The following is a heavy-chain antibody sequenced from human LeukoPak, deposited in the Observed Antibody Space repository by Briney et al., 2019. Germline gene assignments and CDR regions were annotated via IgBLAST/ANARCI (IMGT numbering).Heavy chain of an antibody. CDR3: ARLLGYCSSTSCLYDMDV. Sequence: GESLQISCKGSGYSFTNYWIGWVRQLPGKGLEWMGIIYPADSDTRYSPSFQGQVTISVDKSISTAYLQWSSLKASDTAMYYCARLLGYCSSTSCLYDMDVWGKGTTVTVSS. CDR1: GYSFTNYW. J-gene: IGHJ6*04. V-gene: IGHV5-51*01. CDR2: IYPADSDT. D-gene: IGHD2-2*01.